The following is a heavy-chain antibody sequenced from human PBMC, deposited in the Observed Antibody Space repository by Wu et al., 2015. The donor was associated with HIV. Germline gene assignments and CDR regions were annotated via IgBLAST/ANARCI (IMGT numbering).Heavy chain of an antibody. Sequence: QVQLVQSGAEVKKPGASVKVSCKAAGYIFTNYDISWVRQALGQGLEWMGRISTYNGNTNYAQKLQGRVTLTTDTSTSTAYMELRSLRSDDTAFLFCAREYYYGFRGHQPPYDAFDIWGQGTMVTVSS. J-gene: IGHJ3*02. CDR1: GYIFTNYD. V-gene: IGHV1-18*01. CDR3: AREYYYGFRGHQPPYDAFDI. CDR2: ISTYNGNT. D-gene: IGHD3-10*01.